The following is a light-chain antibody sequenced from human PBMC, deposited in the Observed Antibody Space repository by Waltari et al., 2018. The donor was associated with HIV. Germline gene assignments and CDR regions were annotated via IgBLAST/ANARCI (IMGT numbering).Light chain of an antibody. Sequence: QSVITQPPYASGTPGQSDTICCSGSNSNIDSNPVNWYQQLPGPASKLLIYTTIQRPSGVRARFSGSRSGTSASLAISGLQAEDEADYYCAAWDDSLSGVVFGGGTTLTVL. CDR3: AAWDDSLSGVV. CDR1: NSNIDSNP. CDR2: TTI. V-gene: IGLV1-44*01. J-gene: IGLJ2*01.